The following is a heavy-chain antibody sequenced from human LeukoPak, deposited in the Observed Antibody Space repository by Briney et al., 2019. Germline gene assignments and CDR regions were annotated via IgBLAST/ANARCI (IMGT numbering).Heavy chain of an antibody. CDR1: GYTFTGYY. J-gene: IGHJ4*02. CDR3: ARARGGIVGATAQLGY. V-gene: IGHV1-2*02. D-gene: IGHD1-26*01. CDR2: INPNSGGT. Sequence: GASVMVSCKASGYTFTGYYMHWVRQAPGQGLEWMGWINPNSGGTNYAQKFQGRVTMTRDTSISTAYMELSRLRSDDTAVYYCARARGGIVGATAQLGYWGQGTLVTVSS.